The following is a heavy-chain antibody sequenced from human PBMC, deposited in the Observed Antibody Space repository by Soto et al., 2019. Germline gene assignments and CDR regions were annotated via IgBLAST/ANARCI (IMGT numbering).Heavy chain of an antibody. V-gene: IGHV3-33*01. Sequence: QVQLEESGGGVVQPGRSLRLSCAASGFTFSRYGMHWVRQAPGKGLEWLALIWHDGTQKSHADSVKGRFTISRDNSKNTLYLQMNSLRAEDTAVYYCARDQSDLGWFGETLWGQGTPVTVSS. D-gene: IGHD3-10*01. J-gene: IGHJ4*02. CDR2: IWHDGTQK. CDR1: GFTFSRYG. CDR3: ARDQSDLGWFGETL.